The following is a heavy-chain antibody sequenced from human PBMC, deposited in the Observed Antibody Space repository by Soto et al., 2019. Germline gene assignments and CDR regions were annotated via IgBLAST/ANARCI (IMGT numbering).Heavy chain of an antibody. CDR3: ARGVTPRSFFDL. CDR2: ISYDGSNK. D-gene: IGHD2-15*01. CDR1: GFTFSSYA. V-gene: IGHV3-30-3*01. Sequence: QVQLVESGGGVVQPGRSLRLSCAASGFTFSSYAMHWVRQAPGKGLEWVAVISYDGSNKYYADSVKGRFTISRDNSKNTLYLQMNSLRAEDTAVYYCARGVTPRSFFDLWGRSTLVTVSS. J-gene: IGHJ2*01.